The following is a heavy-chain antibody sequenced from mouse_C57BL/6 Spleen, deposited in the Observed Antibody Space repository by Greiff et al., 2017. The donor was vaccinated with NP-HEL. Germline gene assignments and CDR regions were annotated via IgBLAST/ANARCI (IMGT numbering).Heavy chain of an antibody. CDR2: IDHSDSYT. J-gene: IGHJ3*01. D-gene: IGHD2-3*01. Sequence: QVQLQQPGAELVMPGASVKLSCKASGYTFTSYWMHWVKQRPGQGLEWSGEIDHSDSYTNYNHKFKGKSTLTVDKSSSTAYMQLSSLTSEDSAVYYCARIYDGYFAYWGQGTLVTVSA. CDR3: ARIYDGYFAY. CDR1: GYTFTSYW. V-gene: IGHV1-69*01.